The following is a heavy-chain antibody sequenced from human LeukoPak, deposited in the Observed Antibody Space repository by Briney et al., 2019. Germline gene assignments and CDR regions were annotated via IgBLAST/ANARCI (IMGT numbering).Heavy chain of an antibody. J-gene: IGHJ3*02. CDR2: IYYSGST. Sequence: SETLSLTCTVSGGSISSSSYYWGWIRQPPGKGLEWIGSIYYSGSTYYNPSLKSRVTISVDTSKNQFSLKLSSVTAADTAVYYCARDLLSSSSSSNAFDIWGQGTMVAVSS. V-gene: IGHV4-39*07. D-gene: IGHD6-6*01. CDR3: ARDLLSSSSSSNAFDI. CDR1: GGSISSSSYY.